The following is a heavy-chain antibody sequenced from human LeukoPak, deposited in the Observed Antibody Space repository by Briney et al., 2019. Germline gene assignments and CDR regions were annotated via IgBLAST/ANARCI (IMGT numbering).Heavy chain of an antibody. D-gene: IGHD2-15*01. CDR3: ARANCGGGSCYSDY. CDR2: IYYSGST. V-gene: IGHV4-31*03. J-gene: IGHJ4*02. CDR1: GGXISSGGYY. Sequence: PSETLSLTCTVSGGXISSGGYYWSWIRQHPGKGLEWLGYIYYSGSTYYNPSLKSRVTISVDTSKNQFSLKLSSVTAADTAVYYCARANCGGGSCYSDYWGQGTLVTVSS.